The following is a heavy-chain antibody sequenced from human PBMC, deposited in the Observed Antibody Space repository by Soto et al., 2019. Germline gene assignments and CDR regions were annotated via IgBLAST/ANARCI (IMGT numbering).Heavy chain of an antibody. D-gene: IGHD6-13*01. CDR2: ISAYNGNT. J-gene: IGHJ6*02. CDR1: GYTFTSYG. CDR3: ARDLARGGSSWYWATGYYYGMDV. Sequence: ASVKVSCKASGYTFTSYGISWVRQAPGQGLEWMGWISAYNGNTNYAQKLQGRVTMTTDTSTSTAYMELRSLRSDDTAVYYCARDLARGGSSWYWATGYYYGMDVWGQGTTVTVSS. V-gene: IGHV1-18*01.